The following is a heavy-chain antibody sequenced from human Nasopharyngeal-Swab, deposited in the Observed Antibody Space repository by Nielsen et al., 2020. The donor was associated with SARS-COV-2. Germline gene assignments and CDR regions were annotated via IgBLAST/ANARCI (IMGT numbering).Heavy chain of an antibody. J-gene: IGHJ4*02. CDR2: ISGSGGST. Sequence: GESLKISCAASGFTFSSYAMSWVRQAPGKGLEWVSAISGSGGSTYYANSVKGRFTISRDNSKNTLYLQMNGLRAEDTAVYYCAKDRENSGSYYVVFGYWGQGTLVTVSS. D-gene: IGHD1-26*01. CDR3: AKDRENSGSYYVVFGY. V-gene: IGHV3-23*01. CDR1: GFTFSSYA.